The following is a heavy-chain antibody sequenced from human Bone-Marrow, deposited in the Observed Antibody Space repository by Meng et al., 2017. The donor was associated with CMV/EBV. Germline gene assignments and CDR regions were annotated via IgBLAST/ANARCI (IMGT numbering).Heavy chain of an antibody. Sequence: GGSLRLSCAASGFTFSSYSMNWVRQAPGKGLEWVSSISSSSSYIYYADSVKGRFTISRDNAKNSLYLQMNSLRAEDTAVYYCARAAEKYQLNWFDPWGPGPLVTVSS. J-gene: IGHJ5*02. CDR3: ARAAEKYQLNWFDP. CDR1: GFTFSSYS. CDR2: ISSSSSYI. V-gene: IGHV3-21*01. D-gene: IGHD2-2*01.